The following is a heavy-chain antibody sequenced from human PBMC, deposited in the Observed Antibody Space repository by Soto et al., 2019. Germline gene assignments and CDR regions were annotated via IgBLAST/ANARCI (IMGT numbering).Heavy chain of an antibody. V-gene: IGHV4-61*08. D-gene: IGHD3-16*01. Sequence: LEPLRLPWTVSDGTVSDVGDCWSWIRQPPGKGLEWIGYIYYSGSTNYNPSLKSRVTISVDTSKNQFSLKLSSVTAADTAVYYCARTSYACDYWGQGTLVTVSS. CDR1: DGTVSDVGDC. J-gene: IGHJ4*02. CDR2: IYYSGST. CDR3: ARTSYACDY.